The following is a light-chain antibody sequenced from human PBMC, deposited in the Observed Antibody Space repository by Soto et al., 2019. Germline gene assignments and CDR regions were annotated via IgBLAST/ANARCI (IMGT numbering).Light chain of an antibody. CDR2: GNS. CDR1: SSNIGAGYE. CDR3: QSYDSSLRGV. V-gene: IGLV1-40*01. J-gene: IGLJ1*01. Sequence: QSVLTQPPSVSGAPGQRVTISCTGSSSNIGAGYEVHWYQQLPGTAPKLLIYGNSNRPSGVPDRFSGSKSGTSASLAITGLQAEDGADYYCQSYDSSLRGVFGAGAMVTVL.